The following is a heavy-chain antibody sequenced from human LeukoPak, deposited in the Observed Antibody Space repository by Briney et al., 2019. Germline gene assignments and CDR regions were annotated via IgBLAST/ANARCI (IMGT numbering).Heavy chain of an antibody. CDR3: ARATTPYSSSSAFDY. J-gene: IGHJ4*02. CDR1: GYTFTGYY. D-gene: IGHD6-6*01. V-gene: IGHV1-2*02. CDR2: INPNSGGT. Sequence: ASVKVSCKASGYTFTGYYMHWVRQAPGQGLEWMGWINPNSGGTNYAQKFQGRVTKTRDTSISTAYMELSRLRSDDTAVYYCARATTPYSSSSAFDYWGQGTLVTVSS.